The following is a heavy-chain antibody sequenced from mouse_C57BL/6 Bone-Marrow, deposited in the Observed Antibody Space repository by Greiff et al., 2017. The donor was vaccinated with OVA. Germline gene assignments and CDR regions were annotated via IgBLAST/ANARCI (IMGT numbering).Heavy chain of an antibody. CDR1: GFTFSSYA. CDR3: ARDPPVY. J-gene: IGHJ2*01. CDR2: ISDGGSYT. V-gene: IGHV5-4*01. Sequence: EVKVEESGGGLVKPGGSLKLSCAASGFTFSSYAMSWVRQTPEKRLEWVATISDGGSYTYYPDNVKGRFTISRDNAKNNLYLQMSHLKSEDTAMYYCARDPPVYWGQGTTLTVSS.